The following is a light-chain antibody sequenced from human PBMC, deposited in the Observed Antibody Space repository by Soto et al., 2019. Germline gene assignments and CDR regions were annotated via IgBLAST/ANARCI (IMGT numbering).Light chain of an antibody. Sequence: EVVVTQSPATLSVSPGERATLSCRASESVSSSYLAWYKQKPGQPPRLLIYDASKRATGIPTRFSGSGSGTDFTLTISSLQPEDFAVYYCQQRSNWPDAFGQGTRLE. J-gene: IGKJ5*01. CDR2: DAS. CDR3: QQRSNWPDA. CDR1: ESVSSSY. V-gene: IGKV3D-20*02.